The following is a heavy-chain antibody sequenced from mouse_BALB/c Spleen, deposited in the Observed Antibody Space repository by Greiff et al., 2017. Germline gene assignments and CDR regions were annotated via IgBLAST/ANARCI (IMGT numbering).Heavy chain of an antibody. Sequence: VQLQQSGAELVRPGASVKLSCKASGYTFTSYWINWVKQRPGQGLEWIGNIYPSDSYTNYNQKFKDKATLTVDKSSSTAYMQLSSPTSEDSAVYYCTREGDGNYIDYWGQGTTLTVSS. V-gene: IGHV1-69*02. CDR1: GYTFTSYW. CDR3: TREGDGNYIDY. D-gene: IGHD2-1*01. CDR2: IYPSDSYT. J-gene: IGHJ2*01.